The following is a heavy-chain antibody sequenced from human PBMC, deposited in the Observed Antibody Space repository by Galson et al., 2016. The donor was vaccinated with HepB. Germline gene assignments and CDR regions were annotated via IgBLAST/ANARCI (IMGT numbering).Heavy chain of an antibody. D-gene: IGHD2/OR15-2a*01. Sequence: SLRLSCAASGFTFTSYAMHWVRQAPGKGLEYVSAISSNGGTTYYADSVKGRFTISRVNSKNTLYLQISGLRPDDSAVYYCVRDHYPDKTTYYYWYFDLWGRGTPVTVSS. CDR2: ISSNGGTT. CDR3: VRDHYPDKTTYYYWYFDL. CDR1: GFTFTSYA. J-gene: IGHJ2*01. V-gene: IGHV3-64D*06.